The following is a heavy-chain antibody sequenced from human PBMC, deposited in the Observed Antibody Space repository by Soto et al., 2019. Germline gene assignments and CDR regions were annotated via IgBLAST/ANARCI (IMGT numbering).Heavy chain of an antibody. CDR2: IYYRANP. CDR1: GWSINTYY. J-gene: IGHJ4*02. V-gene: IGHV4-59*08. CDR3: ARHYGDGYDYVDY. Sequence: SETLSLTCAVSGWSINTYYWSWIRQPPGKGLEWIGYIYYRANPNYNPSLKSRVTISQDTSKNQFSLKLSSVTAADTAVYYCARHYGDGYDYVDYWGQGTLVTVS. D-gene: IGHD5-12*01.